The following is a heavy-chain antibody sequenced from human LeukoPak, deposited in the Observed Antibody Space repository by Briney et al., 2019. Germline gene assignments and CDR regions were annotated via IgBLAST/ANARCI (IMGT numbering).Heavy chain of an antibody. Sequence: PGGSLRLSCAASGFTFSSYSMNWVRQAPGKGLEWVSYISSSSSTIYYADSVKGRFTISRDNAKNSLYLQMNSLRVEDTAVYYCAREARGSYPDYWGQGTLVTVSS. J-gene: IGHJ4*02. D-gene: IGHD1-26*01. V-gene: IGHV3-48*01. CDR1: GFTFSSYS. CDR2: ISSSSSTI. CDR3: AREARGSYPDY.